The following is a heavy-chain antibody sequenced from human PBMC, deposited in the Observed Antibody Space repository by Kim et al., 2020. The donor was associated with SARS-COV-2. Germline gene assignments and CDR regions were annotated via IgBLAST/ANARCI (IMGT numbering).Heavy chain of an antibody. Sequence: STNYNPPFKSRVTISVDTSKNDFSLKLTSATAADTAVYYCARGSTIIPFEYWGQGALVTVSS. D-gene: IGHD3-10*01. V-gene: IGHV4-61*03. J-gene: IGHJ4*02. CDR3: ARGSTIIPFEY. CDR2: ST.